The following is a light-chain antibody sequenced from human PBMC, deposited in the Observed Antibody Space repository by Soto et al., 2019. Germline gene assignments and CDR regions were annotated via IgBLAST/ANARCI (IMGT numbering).Light chain of an antibody. CDR3: SSYAASNNFYFV. CDR2: EVT. V-gene: IGLV2-8*01. J-gene: IGLJ2*01. Sequence: SQPPTACGSPGQPVTISCTGTSSDVGGYNYVSWYQQYPGRAPKLMIYEVTKRPSGVPDRFSGSKSGNTASLTVSGLQAEDEADYYCSSYAASNNFYFVFGGGTKVTVL. CDR1: SSDVGGYNY.